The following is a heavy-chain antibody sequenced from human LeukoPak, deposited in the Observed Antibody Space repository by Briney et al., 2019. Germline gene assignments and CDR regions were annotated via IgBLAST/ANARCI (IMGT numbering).Heavy chain of an antibody. CDR3: ARGADGVSSNSRGWFDP. J-gene: IGHJ5*02. Sequence: GGSLRLSCAGSGFTFSSYWMHWVRHAPGKGLEWVSSISTSSSYIYYADSVKGRFTISRDNARNSLYLQMNTLRAEDTAVYSCARGADGVSSNSRGWFDPWGQGTLVTVSS. D-gene: IGHD2-15*01. CDR2: ISTSSSYI. V-gene: IGHV3-21*01. CDR1: GFTFSSYW.